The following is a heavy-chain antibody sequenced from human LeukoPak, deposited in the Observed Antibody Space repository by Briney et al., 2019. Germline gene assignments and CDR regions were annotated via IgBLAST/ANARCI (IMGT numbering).Heavy chain of an antibody. CDR2: ISKDGSDK. CDR3: ARDYWWNYDY. CDR1: GFTFSDYA. D-gene: IGHD1-7*01. V-gene: IGHV3-30-3*01. J-gene: IGHJ4*02. Sequence: SRRLSCAASGFTFSDYAMHWVRQAPGKGLEWVAVISKDGSDKYYPGSVRGRFTISRDNSKNTIYLQMDSLRAEDTAIYYCARDYWWNYDYWGQGTLVTVSS.